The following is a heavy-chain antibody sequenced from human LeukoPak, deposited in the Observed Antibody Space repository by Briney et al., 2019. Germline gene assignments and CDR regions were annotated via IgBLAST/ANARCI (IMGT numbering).Heavy chain of an antibody. Sequence: ASVKVSCKASGYTFTSYGISWVRQAPGQGLEWMGWISAYNGNTNNAQKLQGRVTMTTDTSTSTAYMELRSLRSDDTAVYYCARDRPYYYGSGSRLYNWFDPWGQGTLVTVSS. CDR3: ARDRPYYYGSGSRLYNWFDP. CDR2: ISAYNGNT. D-gene: IGHD3-10*01. V-gene: IGHV1-18*01. J-gene: IGHJ5*02. CDR1: GYTFTSYG.